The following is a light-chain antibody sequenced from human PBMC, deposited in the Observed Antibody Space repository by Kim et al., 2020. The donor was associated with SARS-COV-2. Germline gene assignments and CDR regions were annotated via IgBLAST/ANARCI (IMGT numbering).Light chain of an antibody. CDR1: RSDVGSYNL. CDR3: CSYAGSSTYV. J-gene: IGLJ1*01. Sequence: QSALTQPASVSGSPGQSITISCTGTRSDVGSYNLVSWYQQHPGKAPKLMIYEVSKRPSGVSNRFSGSKSDNTASLTISGLQAEDEADYYCCSYAGSSTYVFGTGTKVTVL. V-gene: IGLV2-23*02. CDR2: EVS.